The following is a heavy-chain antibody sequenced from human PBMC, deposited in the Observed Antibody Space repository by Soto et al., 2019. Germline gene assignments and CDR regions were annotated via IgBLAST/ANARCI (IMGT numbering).Heavy chain of an antibody. CDR1: GYTFTSYG. CDR2: ISAYNGNT. CDR3: ARLRFLEWLSIDFDY. D-gene: IGHD3-3*01. Sequence: ASVKVSCKAPGYTFTSYGISWVRQAPGQGLEWMGWISAYNGNTNYAQKLQGRVTMTTDTSTSTAYMELRSLRSDDTAVYYCARLRFLEWLSIDFDYWGQGTLVTVSS. J-gene: IGHJ4*02. V-gene: IGHV1-18*01.